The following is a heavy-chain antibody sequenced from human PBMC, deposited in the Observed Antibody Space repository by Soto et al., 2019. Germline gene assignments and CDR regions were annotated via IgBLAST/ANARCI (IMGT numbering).Heavy chain of an antibody. CDR3: ASQRTTVVTQAYLDH. CDR2: IYYSGRI. Sequence: SETLSLTCIVSGEPISSSPYSRGGIRQPLGKGLERIGSIYYSGRIYYKPSFKSRVTISIDTSKNQFALKLSSVTATDTAIYYCASQRTTVVTQAYLDHWGQGALVTVSS. V-gene: IGHV4-39*01. CDR1: GEPISSSPYS. J-gene: IGHJ4*02. D-gene: IGHD4-17*01.